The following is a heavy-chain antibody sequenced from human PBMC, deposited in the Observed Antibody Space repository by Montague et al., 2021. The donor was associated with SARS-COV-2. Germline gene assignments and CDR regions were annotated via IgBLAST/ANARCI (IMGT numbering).Heavy chain of an antibody. D-gene: IGHD5-24*01. CDR2: EFNSGST. CDR1: GGSISSNY. CDR3: ARVFPRLLQFDPYFDY. J-gene: IGHJ4*02. V-gene: IGHV4-59*01. Sequence: SETLSLTCTVSGGSISSNYWSWLLRPPPKELLWCGDEFNSGSTNYYHSPHNRVTIIVDTSKNKYSLQLSSVTAADTAVYYCARVFPRLLQFDPYFDYWGQGILVTVSS.